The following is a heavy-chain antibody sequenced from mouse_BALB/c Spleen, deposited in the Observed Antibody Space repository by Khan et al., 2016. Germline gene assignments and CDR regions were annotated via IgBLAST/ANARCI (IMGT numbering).Heavy chain of an antibody. CDR3: ARRYGNYWFAY. CDR2: ISYSGST. D-gene: IGHD2-10*02. V-gene: IGHV3-2*02. CDR1: GYSITSDYA. J-gene: IGHJ3*01. Sequence: EVKLLESGPGLVKPSQSLSLTCTVTGYSITSDYAWNWIRQFPGNKLEWMGYISYSGSTSYNPSLKSRISITRDTSKNQFFLQLNSVTTEDTATSYCARRYGNYWFAYWGQGTLVTVSA.